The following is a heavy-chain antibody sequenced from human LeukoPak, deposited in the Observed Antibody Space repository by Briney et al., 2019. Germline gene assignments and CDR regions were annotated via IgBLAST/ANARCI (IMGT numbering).Heavy chain of an antibody. J-gene: IGHJ4*02. CDR1: GGSISSSSYY. V-gene: IGHV4-39*07. Sequence: PSETLSLTCTVSGGSISSSSYYWGWIRQPPGKGLEWIGRIYTSGSTNYNPSLKSRVTMSVDTSKNQFSLKLSSVTAADTAVYYCATDFRDRSGWSSLRPRHTWGQGTLVTVSS. CDR3: ATDFRDRSGWSSLRPRHT. CDR2: IYTSGST. D-gene: IGHD6-19*01.